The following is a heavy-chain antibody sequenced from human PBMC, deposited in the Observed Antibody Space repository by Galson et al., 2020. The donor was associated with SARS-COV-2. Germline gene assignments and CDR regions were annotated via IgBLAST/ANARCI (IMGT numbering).Heavy chain of an antibody. D-gene: IGHD2-2*01. J-gene: IGHJ4*02. CDR1: GFTFSSYG. CDR3: ARDIPIVVPAATPTGPIDKFDY. V-gene: IGHV3-33*01. CDR2: IWYDGSNK. Sequence: GGSLRLSCAASGFTFSSYGMHWVRQAPGKGLEWVAVIWYDGSNKYYADSVKGRFTISRENSKNTLYLQMNSLRAEDTAVYYCARDIPIVVPAATPTGPIDKFDYWGQGTLVTVSS.